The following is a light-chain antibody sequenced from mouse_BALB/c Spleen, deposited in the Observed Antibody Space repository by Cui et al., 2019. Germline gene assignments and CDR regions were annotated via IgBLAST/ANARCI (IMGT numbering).Light chain of an antibody. CDR2: DTS. V-gene: IGKV4-55*01. J-gene: IGKJ1*01. CDR3: QHWSSYPRT. Sequence: QIVLTQSPAIMSASPGDKVTMTCSVSSSVSYMYWYQQKPGSSPRLLIYDTSNLAAGVPVRFSGSGSGTSYSLTISRMEAEDAATYYCQHWSSYPRTFGGGTKLEIK. CDR1: SSVSY.